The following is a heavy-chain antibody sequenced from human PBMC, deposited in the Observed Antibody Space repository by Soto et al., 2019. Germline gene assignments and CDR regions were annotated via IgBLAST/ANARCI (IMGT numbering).Heavy chain of an antibody. Sequence: ASVKVSCKASGYTFTSYAMHWVRQAPGQRLEWMGWISANNGNTNYAQKLQGRVTMTTDTSTSTAYMELRSLRSDDTAVYYCARVPFYDSSGYYSWFGPWGQGTLVTVSS. CDR2: ISANNGNT. J-gene: IGHJ5*02. D-gene: IGHD3-22*01. CDR1: GYTFTSYA. V-gene: IGHV1-18*01. CDR3: ARVPFYDSSGYYSWFGP.